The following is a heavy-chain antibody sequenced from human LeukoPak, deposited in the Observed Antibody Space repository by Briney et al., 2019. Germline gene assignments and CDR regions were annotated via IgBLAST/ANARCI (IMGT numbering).Heavy chain of an antibody. CDR2: IIPIFRTP. D-gene: IGHD3-10*01. Sequence: ASVKVSCKVSGYTLTELSMHWVRQAPGQGLEWMGGIIPIFRTPSYAQKFQGRVTITADDSTSTAYMDLSSLRSEDTAVYYCARGGSGSGNYYHPVSGGYWFDPWGQGTLVTVSS. CDR1: GYTLTELS. J-gene: IGHJ5*02. CDR3: ARGGSGSGNYYHPVSGGYWFDP. V-gene: IGHV1-69*13.